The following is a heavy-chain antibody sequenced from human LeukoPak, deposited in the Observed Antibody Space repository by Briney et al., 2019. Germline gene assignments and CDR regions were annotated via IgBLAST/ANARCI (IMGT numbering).Heavy chain of an antibody. CDR3: ARGGQQLVPFDP. V-gene: IGHV3-13*01. D-gene: IGHD6-13*01. CDR1: GFTFSSCD. CDR2: IGTAGDT. J-gene: IGHJ5*02. Sequence: SGGSLRLSCAASGFTFSSCDMHWVRQATVKGLEWVSAIGTAGDTYYPGSVKGRFTISRENAKNSLYLQMNSLRAEDTAVYYCARGGQQLVPFDPWGQGTLVTVSS.